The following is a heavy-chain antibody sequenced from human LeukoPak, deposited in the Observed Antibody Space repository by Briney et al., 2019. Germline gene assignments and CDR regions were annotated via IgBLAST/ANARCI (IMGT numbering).Heavy chain of an antibody. Sequence: GGSLRLSCAASGFTFSTYGMNWVRQAPGKGLQWVSTISTNRANTYYTDSVKGRFTISRDNSKDTLFMQMNSLRAEDTAVYYCAKGQSTIATRSFDLGGQGTLVSVSS. D-gene: IGHD6-6*01. CDR3: AKGQSTIATRSFDL. V-gene: IGHV3-23*01. J-gene: IGHJ4*02. CDR1: GFTFSTYG. CDR2: ISTNRANT.